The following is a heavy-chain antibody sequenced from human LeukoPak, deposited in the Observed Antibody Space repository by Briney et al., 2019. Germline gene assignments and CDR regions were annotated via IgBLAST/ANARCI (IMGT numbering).Heavy chain of an antibody. CDR2: INHSGST. D-gene: IGHD3-10*01. V-gene: IGHV4-34*01. Sequence: SETLSLTCAVYGGSFSGYYWSWIRQPPGKGLEWIGEINHSGSTNCNPSLKSRVTISVDTSKNQFSLKLSSVTAADTAVYYCARVGAASDFVYWGQGTLVTVSS. CDR3: ARVGAASDFVY. J-gene: IGHJ4*02. CDR1: GGSFSGYY.